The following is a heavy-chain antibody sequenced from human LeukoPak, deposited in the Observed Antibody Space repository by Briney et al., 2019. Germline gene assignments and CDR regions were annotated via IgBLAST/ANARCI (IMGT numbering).Heavy chain of an antibody. CDR1: VGTFSSYA. Sequence: SVKVSCKASVGTFSSYAISWVRQAPGQGLEWMGRIIPIFGTANYAQKFQGRVTITTDESTSTAYMELSSLRSEDTAVYYCARDASYCGGDCYTDYWGQGTLVTVSS. J-gene: IGHJ4*02. CDR2: IIPIFGTA. CDR3: ARDASYCGGDCYTDY. D-gene: IGHD2-21*02. V-gene: IGHV1-69*05.